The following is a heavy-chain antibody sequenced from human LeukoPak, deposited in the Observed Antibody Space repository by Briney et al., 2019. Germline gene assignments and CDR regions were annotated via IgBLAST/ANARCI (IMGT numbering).Heavy chain of an antibody. CDR1: GFTFSDYY. Sequence: GGSLRLSCAASGFTFSDYYMSWIRQAPGKGLEWVSYISSSGSTIYYADSVKGRFTISRDNAKNSLYLQMHSLRAEDTAVYYCARASSYYYYMDVWGKGTTVTVSS. CDR2: ISSSGSTI. CDR3: ARASSYYYYMDV. V-gene: IGHV3-11*01. J-gene: IGHJ6*03.